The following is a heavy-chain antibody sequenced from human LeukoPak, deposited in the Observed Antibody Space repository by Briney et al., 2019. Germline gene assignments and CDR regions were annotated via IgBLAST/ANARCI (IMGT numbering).Heavy chain of an antibody. J-gene: IGHJ4*02. CDR2: IDGDGSTE. CDR1: GFTLSSYW. Sequence: PGGSLRLSCVASGFTLSSYWMSWVRQAPGKGLEWVANIDGDGSTEAYVDSLKGRFTISRDNAKNSLYLQMNSLRVEDTAVYYCARGGAAFAESVYWGQGTLATVSS. V-gene: IGHV3-7*01. D-gene: IGHD3-3*01. CDR3: ARGGAAFAESVY.